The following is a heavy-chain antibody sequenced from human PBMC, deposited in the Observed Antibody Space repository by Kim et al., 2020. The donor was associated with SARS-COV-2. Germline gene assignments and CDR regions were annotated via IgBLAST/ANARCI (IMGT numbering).Heavy chain of an antibody. V-gene: IGHV3-11*06. CDR3: ATMVGYTTTPGLRKFDY. J-gene: IGHJ4*02. Sequence: VKGRFTISRDNAKNSLYLQMNSLRAEDTAVYYCATMVGYTTTPGLRKFDYWGQGTLVTVSS. D-gene: IGHD5-12*01.